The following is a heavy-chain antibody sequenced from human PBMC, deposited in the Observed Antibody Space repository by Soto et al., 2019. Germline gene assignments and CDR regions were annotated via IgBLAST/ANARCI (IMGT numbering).Heavy chain of an antibody. D-gene: IGHD4-17*01. CDR3: ATRTYGDYPLGTFDI. CDR1: GGSISSGGYY. Sequence: QVQLQESGPGLVKPSQTLSLTCTVSGGSISSGGYYWSWIRQHPGKGLEWIGYIYYSGSTYYNPSLMRRVSISADTSKNQFSLKLGSMTAADTAVYYCATRTYGDYPLGTFDIWGQGTMVTVSS. J-gene: IGHJ3*02. CDR2: IYYSGST. V-gene: IGHV4-31*03.